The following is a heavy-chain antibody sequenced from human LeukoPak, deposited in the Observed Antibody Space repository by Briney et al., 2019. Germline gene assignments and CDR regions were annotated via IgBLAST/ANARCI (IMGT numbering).Heavy chain of an antibody. CDR1: GFTFSTYN. CDR3: ARGGYILTTNWFDP. D-gene: IGHD3-9*01. J-gene: IGHJ5*02. Sequence: GGSLRLSCEASGFTFSTYNMNWVRQAPGKRLEWVSSITSTSSYVFYADSVKGRFTISRDNAKNSLYLQINSLRAEDTAVYYCARGGYILTTNWFDPWGQGTLVTVSS. CDR2: ITSTSSYV. V-gene: IGHV3-21*01.